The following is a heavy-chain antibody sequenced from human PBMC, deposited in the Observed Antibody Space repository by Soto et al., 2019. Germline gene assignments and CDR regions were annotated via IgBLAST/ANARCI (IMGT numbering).Heavy chain of an antibody. CDR3: ARDKITGLFDY. J-gene: IGHJ4*02. CDR2: INHSGST. D-gene: IGHD2-8*02. V-gene: IGHV4-34*01. Sequence: SETLSLTCTVSGGSISSYYWNWIRQPPGRGLEWIGEINHSGSTNYNPSLKSRVTISVDTSKNQFSLKLTSVTAADTAVYYCARDKITGLFDYWGQGTLVTVSS. CDR1: GGSISSYY.